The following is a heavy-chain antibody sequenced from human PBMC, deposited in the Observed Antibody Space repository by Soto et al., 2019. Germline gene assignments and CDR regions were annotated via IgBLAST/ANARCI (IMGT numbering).Heavy chain of an antibody. D-gene: IGHD3-10*01. J-gene: IGHJ6*03. CDR3: ARLASYYGSGSYYSISYPAGPNYYYYYYMDV. CDR1: GGSSSSYY. V-gene: IGHV4-59*08. Sequence: LETLSLTCTVSGGSSSSYYWSWIRQPPGKGLEWIGYIYYSGSTNYNPSLKSRVTISVDTSKNQFSLKLSSVTAADTAVYYCARLASYYGSGSYYSISYPAGPNYYYYYYMDVWGKGTTVTVSS. CDR2: IYYSGST.